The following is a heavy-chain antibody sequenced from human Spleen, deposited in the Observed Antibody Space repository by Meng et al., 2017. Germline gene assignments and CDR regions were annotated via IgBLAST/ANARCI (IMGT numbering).Heavy chain of an antibody. D-gene: IGHD4-11*01. CDR3: ARGPTTTAHDFDY. Sequence: QVRPGQGGAGLLKPPETLSLPCVVSCGAFSVHYWSWIRQPPGKGLEWIGEINHSGGTNYNPSLESRATISVDTSQNNLSLKLSSVTAADSAVYYCARGPTTTAHDFDYWGQGTLVTVSS. V-gene: IGHV4-34*01. CDR2: INHSGGT. J-gene: IGHJ4*02. CDR1: CGAFSVHY.